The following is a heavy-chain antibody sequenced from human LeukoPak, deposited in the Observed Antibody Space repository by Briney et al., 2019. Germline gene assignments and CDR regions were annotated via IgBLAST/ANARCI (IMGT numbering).Heavy chain of an antibody. J-gene: IGHJ4*02. CDR1: GYTFSNYG. Sequence: GASVKVSCKASGYTFSNYGISWVRQAPGQGLEWVGWIRGDNGNTNYAQKFQGRVTMTTETSTSTAYMELGSLGSDETAVYYCARDLNYYSPYYFDYWGQGTLVTVSS. V-gene: IGHV1-18*01. D-gene: IGHD2-21*01. CDR3: ARDLNYYSPYYFDY. CDR2: IRGDNGNT.